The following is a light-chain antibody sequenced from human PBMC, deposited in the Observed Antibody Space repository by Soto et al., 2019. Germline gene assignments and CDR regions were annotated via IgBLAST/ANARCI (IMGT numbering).Light chain of an antibody. CDR1: QNIDAW. CDR3: QRYNTYPLT. Sequence: IQMTQSPSTLSASVGDRVTITCRASQNIDAWLAWYQQKPGKAPKVLIYKASSLESGVPSRFSGSGSGTEFTRTISSLQPDDSATYYCQRYNTYPLTFGGGTKVEIK. CDR2: KAS. J-gene: IGKJ4*01. V-gene: IGKV1-5*03.